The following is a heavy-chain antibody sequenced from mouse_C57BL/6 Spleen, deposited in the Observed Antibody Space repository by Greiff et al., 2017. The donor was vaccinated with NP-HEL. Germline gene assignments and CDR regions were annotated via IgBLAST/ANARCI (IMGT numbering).Heavy chain of an antibody. J-gene: IGHJ4*01. D-gene: IGHD1-1*01. Sequence: VQLQQPGAELVRPGTSVKLSCKASGYTFTSYWLHWVKQRPGQGLEWIGVIDPSDSYTNYNQKFKGKATLTVDPSSSTAYMQLSSLTSEDSAVYYCARGGYYGSSYRAMDYWGQGTSVTVSS. CDR3: ARGGYYGSSYRAMDY. CDR1: GYTFTSYW. CDR2: IDPSDSYT. V-gene: IGHV1-59*01.